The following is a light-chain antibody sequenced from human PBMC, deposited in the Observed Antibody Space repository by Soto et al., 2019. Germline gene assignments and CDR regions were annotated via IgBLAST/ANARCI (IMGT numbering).Light chain of an antibody. J-gene: IGLJ1*01. CDR3: CSYAGNAYV. Sequence: ALTQPRSVSGSPGQSVTISCTGTSSDVGGYNFVTWYQQHPDKAPKLLIYAVSKRPSGVPDHFSGTKSGNTASQTISGLQAEDEADYYCCSYAGNAYVFGTGTKLTVL. CDR1: SSDVGGYNF. CDR2: AVS. V-gene: IGLV2-11*01.